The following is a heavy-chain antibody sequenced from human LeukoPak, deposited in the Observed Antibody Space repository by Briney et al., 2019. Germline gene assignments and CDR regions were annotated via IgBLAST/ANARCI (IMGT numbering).Heavy chain of an antibody. Sequence: SETLSLTCTVSGASISTYYWSWIRQPPGKELEWIGYINYHSGITDHNPSLKSRVTISVDTSKNQFSLKLNSVTAADTAVYYCTGSKWSRAPFDYWGQGTQVTVSS. CDR2: INYHSGIT. V-gene: IGHV4-59*01. J-gene: IGHJ4*02. CDR3: TGSKWSRAPFDY. CDR1: GASISTYY. D-gene: IGHD2-15*01.